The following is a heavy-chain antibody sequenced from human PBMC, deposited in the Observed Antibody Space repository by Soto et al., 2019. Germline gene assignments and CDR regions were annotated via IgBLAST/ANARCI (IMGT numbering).Heavy chain of an antibody. D-gene: IGHD2-15*01. V-gene: IGHV4-39*01. Sequence: SETLSLTCTVSGASLSTISYYWGWIRQPPGKGLELVGSIFFTGNIYYNPSLKSRVTISVDTSRNQFSLKVNSVTAADTAVYYCASRHCSGGSRYNPGFDSWGQGALVTASS. J-gene: IGHJ4*02. CDR1: GASLSTISYY. CDR3: ASRHCSGGSRYNPGFDS. CDR2: IFFTGNI.